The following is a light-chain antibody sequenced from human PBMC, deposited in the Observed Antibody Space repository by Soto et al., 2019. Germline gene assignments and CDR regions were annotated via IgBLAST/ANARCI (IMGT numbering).Light chain of an antibody. CDR2: EVT. CDR1: RDDIGAYDY. V-gene: IGLV2-14*01. Sequence: ALTQPASVSGSPGQSITISCAGTRDDIGAYDYVSWYQQHPGNAPKLLVYEVTNRPSGVSDRFSGSKSGNTASLTISGLQAEDEADYYCNSYTNSSAVVFGGGTKSPS. J-gene: IGLJ2*01. CDR3: NSYTNSSAVV.